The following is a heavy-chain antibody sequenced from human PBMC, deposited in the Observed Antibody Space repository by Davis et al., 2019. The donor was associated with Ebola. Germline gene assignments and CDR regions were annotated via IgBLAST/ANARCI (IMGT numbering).Heavy chain of an antibody. V-gene: IGHV3-64D*08. CDR2: ITAGGTIT. CDR1: GFTFSNYA. CDR3: VKWGRYGYGDY. J-gene: IGHJ4*02. Sequence: GESLKISCAASGFTFSNYAMSWVRQAPGKGLECVSAITAGGTITYYPDSVKGRFTISRDSSKNTLYLQMNSLRTEDTAVYYCVKWGRYGYGDYWGQGTLVTVSS. D-gene: IGHD3-16*01.